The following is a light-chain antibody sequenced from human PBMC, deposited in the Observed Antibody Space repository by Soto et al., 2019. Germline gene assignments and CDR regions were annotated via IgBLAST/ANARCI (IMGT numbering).Light chain of an antibody. CDR2: DVT. CDR1: SSDVGYYNY. J-gene: IGLJ3*02. CDR3: CSYAGSYTLV. Sequence: QSALTQPRSVSGSPEQSVTISCTGTSSDVGYYNYVSWYQQHPGKAPKLMIYDVTKRPSGVPDRFSGSKSGNTASLTISGLRAEDEADYYCCSYAGSYTLVFGGGTKLTVL. V-gene: IGLV2-11*01.